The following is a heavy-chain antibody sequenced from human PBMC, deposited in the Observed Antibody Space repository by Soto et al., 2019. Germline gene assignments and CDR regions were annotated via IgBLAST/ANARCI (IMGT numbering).Heavy chain of an antibody. Sequence: SETLSLTCSVSGGSISTSTSYWGWVRQPPGKRLEWIGSLYYSSSTSTGCTYYNPSLQSRVTISVDTSKNQFSLKLTSATATDTAIYYCATPRGYSYGYFDYWGQGTLVTVSS. CDR3: ATPRGYSYGYFDY. D-gene: IGHD5-18*01. CDR1: GGSISTSTSY. J-gene: IGHJ4*02. CDR2: LYYSSSTSTGCT. V-gene: IGHV4-39*01.